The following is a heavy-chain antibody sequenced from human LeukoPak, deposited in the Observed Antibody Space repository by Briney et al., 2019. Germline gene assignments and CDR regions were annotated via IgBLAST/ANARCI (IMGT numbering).Heavy chain of an antibody. D-gene: IGHD2-21*01. Sequence: GASVKVSCKASGYIFTSYYMHWVRQAPGQGLEWLGVVYPSAGTSDPAQRFRARITLSDDTSTSTAYMELRSLKSEDTAIYFCVREYYGGYFDFWGQGTLVTVSS. CDR3: VREYYGGYFDF. CDR1: GYIFTSYY. CDR2: VYPSAGTS. V-gene: IGHV1-46*03. J-gene: IGHJ4*02.